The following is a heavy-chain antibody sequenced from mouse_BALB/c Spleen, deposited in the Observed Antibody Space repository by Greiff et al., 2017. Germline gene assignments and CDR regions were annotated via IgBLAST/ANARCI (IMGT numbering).Heavy chain of an antibody. CDR2: ISSGGGST. CDR1: GFAFSSYD. CDR3: ARHESYYGYFDY. J-gene: IGHJ2*01. V-gene: IGHV5-12-1*01. Sequence: EVKLMESGGGLVKPGGSLKLSCAASGFAFSSYDMSWVRQTPEKRLEWVAYISSGGGSTYYPDTVKGRFTISRDNAKNTLYLQMSSLKSEDTAMYYCARHESYYGYFDYWGQGTTLTVSS. D-gene: IGHD1-1*01.